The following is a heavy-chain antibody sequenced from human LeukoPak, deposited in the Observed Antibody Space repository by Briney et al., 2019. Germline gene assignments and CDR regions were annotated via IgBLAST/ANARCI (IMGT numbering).Heavy chain of an antibody. Sequence: ASVKVSCKASGYTFTSYDINWVRQATGQGLEWMGWMNPNSGNTGCAQKFQGRVTMTRNTSISTAYMELSSLRSEDTAVYYCARAVTSYMDVWGKGTTVTVSS. J-gene: IGHJ6*03. CDR1: GYTFTSYD. V-gene: IGHV1-8*01. CDR2: MNPNSGNT. CDR3: ARAVTSYMDV.